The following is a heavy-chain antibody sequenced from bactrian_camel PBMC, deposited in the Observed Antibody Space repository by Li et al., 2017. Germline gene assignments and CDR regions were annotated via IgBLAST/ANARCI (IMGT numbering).Heavy chain of an antibody. CDR2: ITSGGGGT. CDR3: VVVPFAKCGGWEHTSPAFGY. V-gene: IGHV3S40*01. CDR1: GYTFRNYI. Sequence: VQLVESGGGLEQPGGSLRLSCAGSGYTFRNYIISWVRQAPGKGLEWVSGITSGGGGTAYADSVKGRFTISRDNAKNTLYLQMNSLKAEDTAMYYCVVVPFAKCGGWEHTSPAFGYWGQGTQVTVS. J-gene: IGHJ6*01. D-gene: IGHD2*01.